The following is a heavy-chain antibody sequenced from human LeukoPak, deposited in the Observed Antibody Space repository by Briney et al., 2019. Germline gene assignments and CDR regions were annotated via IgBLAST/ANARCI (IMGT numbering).Heavy chain of an antibody. CDR3: VRPNWNLVMDV. CDR1: GFTYSTYS. Sequence: GGSLRLSCTASGFTYSTYSMIWVRQAPGKGLEWVSYISGSSSPIYYADSVKGRFTISRDNAQNSLYLQMNSLRAEDTAVYYCVRPNWNLVMDVWGKGTTVTVSS. V-gene: IGHV3-48*04. CDR2: ISGSSSPI. D-gene: IGHD1-7*01. J-gene: IGHJ6*04.